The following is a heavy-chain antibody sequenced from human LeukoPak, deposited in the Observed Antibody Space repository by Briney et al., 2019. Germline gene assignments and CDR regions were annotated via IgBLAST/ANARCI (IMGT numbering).Heavy chain of an antibody. D-gene: IGHD2-2*02. V-gene: IGHV3-30*04. CDR1: GFTFSSYA. CDR2: MSFDVNNK. CDR3: ARGYCTSSSCYNDY. J-gene: IGHJ4*02. Sequence: GGPLRLSCVTSGFTFSSYAFHWVRQAPGKGLEWVATMSFDVNNKYYADSVRGRFTISRDNSKNTLYLQMNSLGAEDTAVCSCARGYCTSSSCYNDYWGQGTLVTVSS.